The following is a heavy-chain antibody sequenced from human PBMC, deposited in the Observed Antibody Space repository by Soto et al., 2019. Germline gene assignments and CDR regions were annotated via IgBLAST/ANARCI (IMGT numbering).Heavy chain of an antibody. J-gene: IGHJ6*02. CDR1: GGSISSSSYY. CDR2: IYYSGST. V-gene: IGHV4-39*01. Sequence: TSETLSLTCTVSGGSISSSSYYWGWIRQPPGKGLEWIGSIYYSGSTYYNPSLKSRVTISVDTSKNQFSLKLSSVTAADTAVYYCATVTTSYGMDVWGQGTTVTSP. CDR3: ATVTTSYGMDV.